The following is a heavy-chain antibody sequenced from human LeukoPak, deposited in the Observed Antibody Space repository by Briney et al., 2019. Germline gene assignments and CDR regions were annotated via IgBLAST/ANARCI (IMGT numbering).Heavy chain of an antibody. CDR1: GGSSSSYY. J-gene: IGHJ4*02. CDR2: IYYSGST. CDR3: ARDQRPDCSGGSCYPFFDY. V-gene: IGHV4-59*01. Sequence: PSETVSLTCTVSGGSSSSYYWSWIRQRPGKGLEWIGYIYYSGSTNYNPSLKSRVTISVDASKNQFSLKLSSETAADTAVYYCARDQRPDCSGGSCYPFFDYWGQGTLVTVSS. D-gene: IGHD2-15*01.